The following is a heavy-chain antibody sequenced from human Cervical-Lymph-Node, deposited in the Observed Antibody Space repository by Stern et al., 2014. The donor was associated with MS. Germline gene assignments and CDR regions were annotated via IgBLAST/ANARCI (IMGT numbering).Heavy chain of an antibody. Sequence: VQLVESGAEVKKPGASVKVSCKASGYTFTSYGISWVRQAPGQGLEWMGWISAYNGNPNYEPKLQGRVTMTTDTSTSTAYMELRSLRSDDTAVYYCARGEDLSGTTDFDYWGQGTLVTVSS. J-gene: IGHJ4*02. V-gene: IGHV1-18*01. D-gene: IGHD1-1*01. CDR1: GYTFTSYG. CDR3: ARGEDLSGTTDFDY. CDR2: ISAYNGNP.